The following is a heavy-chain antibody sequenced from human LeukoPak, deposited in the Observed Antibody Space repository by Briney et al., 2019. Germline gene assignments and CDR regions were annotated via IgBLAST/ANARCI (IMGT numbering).Heavy chain of an antibody. CDR1: GGSISSSSNY. D-gene: IGHD6-19*01. J-gene: IGHJ4*02. CDR2: MYYSGST. Sequence: SETLSLTCSVSGGSISSSSNYWGWIRQPPEKGLEWIASMYYSGSTYYNPSLKSRVTISVDTSKNQFSLRLSSVTAADTALYYCARHPLKPVASYYFDYWGQGTLVTVSS. CDR3: ARHPLKPVASYYFDY. V-gene: IGHV4-39*01.